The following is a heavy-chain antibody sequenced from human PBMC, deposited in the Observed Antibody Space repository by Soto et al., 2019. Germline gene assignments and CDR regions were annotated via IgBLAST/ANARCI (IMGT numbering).Heavy chain of an antibody. CDR2: ISAHNGNT. D-gene: IGHD1-1*01. V-gene: IGHV1-18*01. Sequence: QVHLVQSGAEVKKPGASVKVSCKGSGYGFTPYGITWVRQAPGQGLEWMAWISAHNGNTNYAQKLQGRVTVTRDTSTSTAYMELRSLRSDDPAVYYCARGRYGDYWGQGALVIVSS. CDR3: ARGRYGDY. J-gene: IGHJ4*02. CDR1: GYGFTPYG.